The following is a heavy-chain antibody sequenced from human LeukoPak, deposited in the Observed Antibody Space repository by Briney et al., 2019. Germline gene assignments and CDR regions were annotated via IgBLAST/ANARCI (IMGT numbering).Heavy chain of an antibody. J-gene: IGHJ1*01. V-gene: IGHV3-7*05. CDR3: AIYYYDSSGYYYFQH. Sequence: GGSLRLSCAASGFTFSNAWVSWGRQAPGKGLEWVANIKQDGSEKYYVDSVKGRFTISRDNAKNSLYLQMNSLRAEDTAVYYCAIYYYDSSGYYYFQHWGQGTLVTVSS. CDR1: GFTFSNAW. D-gene: IGHD3-22*01. CDR2: IKQDGSEK.